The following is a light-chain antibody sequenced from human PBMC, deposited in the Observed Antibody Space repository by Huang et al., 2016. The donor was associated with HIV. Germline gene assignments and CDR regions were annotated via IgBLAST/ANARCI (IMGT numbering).Light chain of an antibody. Sequence: EIVLTQSPGTLSLSPGERAALSCRASQHVTNSYLAWYQQKPGQAPRLLIYGASRRATGIPDRFSGSGSGTDFTLTISRLEPEDFAVYYCQQYGSSPPVTFGQGTRLEMK. CDR3: QQYGSSPPVT. CDR1: QHVTNSY. CDR2: GAS. J-gene: IGKJ5*01. V-gene: IGKV3-20*01.